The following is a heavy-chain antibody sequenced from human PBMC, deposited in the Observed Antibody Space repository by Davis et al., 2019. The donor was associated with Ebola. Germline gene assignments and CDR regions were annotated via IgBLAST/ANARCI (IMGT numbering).Heavy chain of an antibody. CDR3: ASSWDY. CDR2: ISSSGNTL. V-gene: IGHV3-48*01. D-gene: IGHD6-6*01. J-gene: IGHJ4*02. CDR1: GFSFSTYN. Sequence: GGSLRLFCAASGFSFSTYNMNWVRQTPGKGLEWLSYISSSGNTLYYADSVKGRFTISRDNAENSLYLQMTSLRGEDTAVYYCASSWDYWGQGTLVTVSS.